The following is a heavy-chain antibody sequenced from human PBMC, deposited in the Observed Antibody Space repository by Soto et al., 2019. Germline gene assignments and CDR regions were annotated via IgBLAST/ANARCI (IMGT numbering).Heavy chain of an antibody. D-gene: IGHD3-10*01. J-gene: IGHJ4*02. CDR1: GFTFDDYG. CDR3: ARSGEFSASDYFGF. CDR2: ISWNSGRI. V-gene: IGHV3-9*01. Sequence: EVQLVQYGGGWVQPGRSLRLSCGASGFTFDDYGMHWVRQAPGKGLEWVSSISWNSGRIGYADSVKGRFTISRDNDKNSLYLQMNSLRAEDTALYYCARSGEFSASDYFGFWGQGTLVTVSS.